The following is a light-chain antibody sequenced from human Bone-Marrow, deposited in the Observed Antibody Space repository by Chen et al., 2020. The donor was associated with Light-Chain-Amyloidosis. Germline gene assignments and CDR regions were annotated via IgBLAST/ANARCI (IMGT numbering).Light chain of an antibody. J-gene: IGLJ1*01. CDR2: RNN. CDR1: SSNIGINY. CDR3: ATWDGSLGGDV. Sequence: QSVLTQPPSASGTPGQRVTISCSGASSNIGINYVYWYQHFPGAAPNRLIHRNNQRHSGIPDQFSAVKSAAFALLAISGLRSEDGGGEYCATWDGSLGGDVFRTGTKVIGL. V-gene: IGLV1-47*01.